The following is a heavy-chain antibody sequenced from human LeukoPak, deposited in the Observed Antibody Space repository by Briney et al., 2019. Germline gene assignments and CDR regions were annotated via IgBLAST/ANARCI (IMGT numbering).Heavy chain of an antibody. CDR1: GFTFSSYA. V-gene: IGHV3-23*01. J-gene: IGHJ4*02. CDR3: AKGSGVVVAGTRGYFDY. Sequence: GGSLRLSCAASGFTFSSYAMGWVRQAPGKGLEWVSAISGSGGSTYYADSVKGRFTISRDNSKNTLYLQMNSLRAEDTAVYYCAKGSGVVVAGTRGYFDYWGQGTLVTVSS. CDR2: ISGSGGST. D-gene: IGHD2-15*01.